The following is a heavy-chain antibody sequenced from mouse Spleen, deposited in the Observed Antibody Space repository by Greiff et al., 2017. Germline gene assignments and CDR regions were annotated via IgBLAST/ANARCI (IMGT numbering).Heavy chain of an antibody. D-gene: IGHD1-2*01. CDR1: GYTFTSYW. V-gene: IGHV1-53*01. Sequence: VQVVESGTELVKPGASVKLSCKASGYTFTSYWMHWVKQRPGQGLEWIGNINPSNGGTNYNEKFKSKATLTVDKSSSTAYMQLSSLTSEDSAVYYCARNYGHWYFDVWGAGTTVTVSS. CDR2: INPSNGGT. CDR3: ARNYGHWYFDV. J-gene: IGHJ1*01.